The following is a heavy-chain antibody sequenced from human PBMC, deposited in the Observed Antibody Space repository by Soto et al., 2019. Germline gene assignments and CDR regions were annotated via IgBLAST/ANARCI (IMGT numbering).Heavy chain of an antibody. Sequence: QVQLVQSGAEVRKPGSSVKVPCKASGSTFKSYAFNWVRQAPGQGLKWMGGFIPIFGTTNFAQEFQGRVTITADKSTGAAYLELISMRSDDTAVYYCATNDPYDSSASLDGFDVWGQGTMVTVSS. CDR3: ATNDPYDSSASLDGFDV. V-gene: IGHV1-69*06. CDR2: FIPIFGTT. J-gene: IGHJ3*01. D-gene: IGHD3-22*01. CDR1: GSTFKSYA.